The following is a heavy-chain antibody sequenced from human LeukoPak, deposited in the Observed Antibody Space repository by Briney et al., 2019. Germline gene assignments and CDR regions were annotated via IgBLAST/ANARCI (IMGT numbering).Heavy chain of an antibody. V-gene: IGHV2-70*11. CDR3: ARMGSGNYRFDY. Sequence: SGPTLVKPTQTLTLTCTFSGFSLSTSGMSVSWIRQPPGKALEWLARIGWDDDKYYSTSVKTRLTLSKDTSKNQVVLTMTNMDPVDTATYYCARMGSGNYRFDYWGQGALVTVSS. CDR2: IGWDDDK. CDR1: GFSLSTSGMS. J-gene: IGHJ4*02. D-gene: IGHD1-26*01.